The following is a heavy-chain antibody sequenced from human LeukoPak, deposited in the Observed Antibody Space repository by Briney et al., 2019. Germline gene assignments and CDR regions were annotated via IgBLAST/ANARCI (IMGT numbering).Heavy chain of an antibody. CDR1: NGSISNYY. Sequence: SETLSLTCSVSNGSISNYYWSWIRQPAGKGLEWIGRIYTGGSTDYNPSLKSRVTISVDTSKNQFSLKLSSVTAADTAVYYCARMDIVAAIPDYWGQGTLVTVSS. CDR2: IYTGGST. V-gene: IGHV4-4*07. J-gene: IGHJ4*02. CDR3: ARMDIVAAIPDY. D-gene: IGHD5-12*01.